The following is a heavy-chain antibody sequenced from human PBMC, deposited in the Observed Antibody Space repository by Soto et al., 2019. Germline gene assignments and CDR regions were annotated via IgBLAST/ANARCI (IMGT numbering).Heavy chain of an antibody. CDR1: GFTFSNYV. CDR2: ISSRGYNR. CDR3: ARRGRTLPHYSYYMDV. V-gene: IGHV3-23*01. J-gene: IGHJ6*03. Sequence: GGSLRLSCAASGFTFSNYVMSWVRQTPEKGLEWVSSISSRGYNRYYAESVKGRFTISRDNSNNTLYLQMNSLRAEDTALYYCARRGRTLPHYSYYMDVWGKGTTVTVSS.